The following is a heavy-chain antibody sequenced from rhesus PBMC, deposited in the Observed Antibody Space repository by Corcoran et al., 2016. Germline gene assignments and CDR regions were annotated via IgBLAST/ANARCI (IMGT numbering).Heavy chain of an antibody. CDR3: ARDEAEYCSSTYCSSGDY. V-gene: IGHV4-122*02. CDR2: ISYIGST. CDR1: GYSISSGYG. J-gene: IGHJ4*01. Sequence: QLQLQESGPGLVKPSETLSLTCAVSGYSISSGYGWSWIRQPPGKGLEWIGYISYIGSTSYNPSLKGPVTISRDTSKNQFSLKLSSVTAADTAVYYCARDEAEYCSSTYCSSGDYWGQGVLVTVSS. D-gene: IGHD2-15*01.